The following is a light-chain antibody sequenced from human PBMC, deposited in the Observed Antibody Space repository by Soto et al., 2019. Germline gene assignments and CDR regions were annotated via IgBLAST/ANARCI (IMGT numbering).Light chain of an antibody. J-gene: IGLJ1*01. Sequence: QSALTQPPSASGSPGQSVTISCTGTSSDVGGYNFVSWYQQSPGKAPKLVIYEVSKRPSGVPDRFSGSKSGNTASLTVSGLQAEDEGDYYCNSYASSGTLVFGTGTKPPS. CDR1: SSDVGGYNF. CDR2: EVS. V-gene: IGLV2-8*01. CDR3: NSYASSGTLV.